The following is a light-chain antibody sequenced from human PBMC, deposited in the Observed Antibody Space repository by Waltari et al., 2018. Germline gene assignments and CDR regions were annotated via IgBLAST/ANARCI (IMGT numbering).Light chain of an antibody. CDR1: RNVNSN. J-gene: IGKJ1*01. Sequence: EIVMTQSPATLSVSPGERATLSCRASRNVNSNLAWYQQKPGQAPRLLIYGASNRATGFPARFSGSGSGTDFTITINSLQSEDCAVYYCQQYNNWARTFGQGTKVEI. CDR2: GAS. V-gene: IGKV3-15*01. CDR3: QQYNNWART.